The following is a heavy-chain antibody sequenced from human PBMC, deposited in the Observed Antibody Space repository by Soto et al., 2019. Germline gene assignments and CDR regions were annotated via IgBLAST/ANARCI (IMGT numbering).Heavy chain of an antibody. CDR1: GFTFSDFY. D-gene: IGHD1-26*01. CDR3: ARDMNSGTYHDY. V-gene: IGHV3-11*06. CDR2: INLGSTYT. J-gene: IGHJ4*02. Sequence: GSLRLSCVASGFTFSDFYMSWIRQAPGKGLEWISYINLGSTYTKYADSVKGRFTTSRDNAKNSLYLQMNSLTAEDTAVYYCARDMNSGTYHDYWGQGTLVTVSS.